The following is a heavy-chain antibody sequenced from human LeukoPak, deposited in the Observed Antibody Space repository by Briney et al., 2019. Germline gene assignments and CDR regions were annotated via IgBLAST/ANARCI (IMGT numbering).Heavy chain of an antibody. Sequence: GGSLRLSCAASGFTFSSYGMHWVRQAPGKGLEWVAFIHYDGSNKYYADSVRGRFTISRDNAKNTLYLQMNSLRAEDTAVYYCATEMATNPAFDYGGQGTLVTVSS. CDR2: IHYDGSNK. CDR1: GFTFSSYG. CDR3: ATEMATNPAFDY. D-gene: IGHD5-24*01. V-gene: IGHV3-30*02. J-gene: IGHJ4*02.